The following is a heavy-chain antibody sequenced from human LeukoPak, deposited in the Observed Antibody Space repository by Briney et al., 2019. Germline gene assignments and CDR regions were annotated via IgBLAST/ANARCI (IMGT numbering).Heavy chain of an antibody. J-gene: IGHJ4*02. CDR2: IYSGGST. V-gene: IGHV3-66*01. Sequence: PGGSLRLSCAASGFTVSSNYMSWVRQAPGKGLEWVSVIYSGGSTYYADSVKGRFTISRDNSKNTLYLQVNSLRAEDTAVYYCARDGTHRSFIDYWGQGTLVTVSS. D-gene: IGHD1-26*01. CDR3: ARDGTHRSFIDY. CDR1: GFTVSSNY.